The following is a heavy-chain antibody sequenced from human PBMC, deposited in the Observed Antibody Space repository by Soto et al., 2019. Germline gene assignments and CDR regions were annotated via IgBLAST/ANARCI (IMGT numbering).Heavy chain of an antibody. CDR1: GGSFGSSAYY. V-gene: IGHV4-39*01. CDR2: INSSGST. CDR3: SRRAPEGFDP. J-gene: IGHJ5*02. Sequence: PSETLSLTGTVSGGSFGSSAYYWGWIRRAPGKGLEWIGSINSSGSTFSNPSLKSRVTLSVDTSKNQFSLKLTSVTAADTALYYCSRRAPEGFDPWGQGTLVTVSS.